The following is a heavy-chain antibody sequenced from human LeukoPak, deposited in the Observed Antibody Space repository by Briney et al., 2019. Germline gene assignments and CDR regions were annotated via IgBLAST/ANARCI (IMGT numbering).Heavy chain of an antibody. Sequence: SETLSLTCTVSGHSISSCYYLGWIRQPPGQGLEWIGIIYHSWSTYSNPSLKWRVTISVDTSKNQFSLKLSSVTAADTGVYYCATTLYYYDSSTYYPDYWGQGALVTVSS. CDR2: IYHSWST. CDR1: GHSISSCYY. D-gene: IGHD3-22*01. CDR3: ATTLYYYDSSTYYPDY. J-gene: IGHJ4*02. V-gene: IGHV4-38-2*02.